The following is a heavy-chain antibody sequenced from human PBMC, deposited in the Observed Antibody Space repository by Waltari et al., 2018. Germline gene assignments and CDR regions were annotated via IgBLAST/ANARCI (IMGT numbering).Heavy chain of an antibody. CDR3: AREWGVMVGTAGFYFDY. CDR1: GFTFSRSP. J-gene: IGHJ4*02. Sequence: EVQLVGSGGGLVKRGGSLRLSCAASGFTFSRSPVHLVRQAPGKGLEWVSSISSGSSYIYYADSVKGRFTISRDNAKNSLYLQMNSLRVEDTAVYYCAREWGVMVGTAGFYFDYWGQGALVTVSS. CDR2: ISSGSSYI. V-gene: IGHV3-21*01. D-gene: IGHD2-15*01.